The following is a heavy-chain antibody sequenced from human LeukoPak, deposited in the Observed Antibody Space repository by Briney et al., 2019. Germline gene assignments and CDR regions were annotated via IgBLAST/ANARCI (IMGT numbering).Heavy chain of an antibody. CDR2: ISSHSIYI. CDR3: ARDSGPADPEAFDI. V-gene: IGHV3-21*01. CDR1: GFTFRTYS. J-gene: IGHJ3*02. D-gene: IGHD1-14*01. Sequence: GGSLRLSCAASGFTFRTYSMNWVRQAPGKGLEWVSTISSHSIYIYYADSVKGRFTISRDNAKNLLYLQMDSLRADDTAVYYCARDSGPADPEAFDIWGQGTMDTVSS.